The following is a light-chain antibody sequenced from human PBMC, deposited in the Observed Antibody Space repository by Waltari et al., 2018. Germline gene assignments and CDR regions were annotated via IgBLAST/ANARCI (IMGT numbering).Light chain of an antibody. V-gene: IGLV4-69*01. CDR3: QTWGTGILV. CDR2: VHSDGSH. CDR1: SGHSSNA. Sequence: QLVLTQPPSASASLGASVKLTCTLSSGHSSNAIAWHQQQPEKGPRYLMQVHSDGSHNTGDGIPNRFSGSSSGAERYLTISRLRSEDEADYYCQTWGTGILVFGTGTKVTVL. J-gene: IGLJ1*01.